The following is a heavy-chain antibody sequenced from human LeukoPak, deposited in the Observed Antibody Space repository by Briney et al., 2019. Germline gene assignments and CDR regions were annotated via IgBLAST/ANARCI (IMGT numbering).Heavy chain of an antibody. Sequence: SQTLSLTCAISGDSVSSDNATWNWIRLSPSRGLEWLGRTYYRSKWYNEFATSVRGRIAIDPETAKNQFSLQLNSVTPEDSAIYFCVRGREQLMVYYYFDLGGRGTQITVSS. CDR1: GDSVSSDNAT. CDR3: VRGREQLMVYYYFDL. CDR2: TYYRSKWYN. V-gene: IGHV6-1*01. J-gene: IGHJ2*01. D-gene: IGHD2-8*01.